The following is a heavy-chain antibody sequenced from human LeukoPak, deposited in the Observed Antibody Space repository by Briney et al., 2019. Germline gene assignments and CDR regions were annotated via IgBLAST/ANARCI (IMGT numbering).Heavy chain of an antibody. Sequence: PSQTLSLTCTVSGGSISSGSYYWSWIRQPAGKGLEWIGRIYTSGSTNYNPSLKSRVTISADTSKNQFSLKLSSVTAADTAVYYCARSSGYYYGYYYYYYYMDVWGKGTTVTVSS. CDR1: GGSISSGSYY. J-gene: IGHJ6*03. CDR3: ARSSGYYYGYYYYYYYMDV. D-gene: IGHD3-22*01. CDR2: IYTSGST. V-gene: IGHV4-61*02.